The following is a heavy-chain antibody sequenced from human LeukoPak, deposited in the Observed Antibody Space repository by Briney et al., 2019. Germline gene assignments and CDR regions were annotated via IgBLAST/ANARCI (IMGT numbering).Heavy chain of an antibody. CDR2: INHSGST. CDR3: AMMYSSSSGDY. CDR1: GGSFSGYY. Sequence: SETLSLTCAVYGGSFSGYYWSWLRQPPGKGLEWIGEINHSGSTNYNPSLKSRVTISVDTSKNQFSLKLSSVTAADTAVYYCAMMYSSSSGDYWGQGTLVTVSS. V-gene: IGHV4-34*01. J-gene: IGHJ4*02. D-gene: IGHD6-6*01.